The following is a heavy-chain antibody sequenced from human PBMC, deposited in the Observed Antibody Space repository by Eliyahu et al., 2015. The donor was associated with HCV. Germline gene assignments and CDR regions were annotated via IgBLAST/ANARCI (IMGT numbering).Heavy chain of an antibody. J-gene: IGHJ6*02. V-gene: IGHV4-34*01. Sequence: QVHLQQWGAGLLKPSDTLSLTCAVYGXSLTGFYXSWIRQPPGKGLEWIGEINHSGSTNYNPSLKSRVTISLDTSKSQFSLRLSSVTAADTAVYYCARYGELHLGELSSLLGYYYYALDVWGQGTTVTVSS. CDR1: GXSLTGFY. CDR2: INHSGST. D-gene: IGHD3-16*02. CDR3: ARYGELHLGELSSLLGYYYYALDV.